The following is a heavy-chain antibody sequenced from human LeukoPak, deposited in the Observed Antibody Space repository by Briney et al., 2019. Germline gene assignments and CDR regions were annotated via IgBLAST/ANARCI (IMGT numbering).Heavy chain of an antibody. CDR2: ISAYNGNT. J-gene: IGHJ5*02. CDR1: GYTFTSYG. Sequence: ASVTVSFKASGYTFTSYGISWVRQAPGQGGEWMGWISAYNGNTNYAQKLQGRVTMTTDTSTSTAYMELRSLRSEDTAVYYCARVTGGRYCSTTSCYMRGWFDPWGQGTLVTVSS. D-gene: IGHD2-2*02. CDR3: ARVTGGRYCSTTSCYMRGWFDP. V-gene: IGHV1-18*01.